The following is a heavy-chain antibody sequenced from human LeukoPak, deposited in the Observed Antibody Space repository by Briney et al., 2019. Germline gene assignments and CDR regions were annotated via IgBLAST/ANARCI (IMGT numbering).Heavy chain of an antibody. CDR2: ISYDGSNK. J-gene: IGHJ4*02. D-gene: IGHD2-2*01. V-gene: IGHV3-30*04. CDR3: ARGDCSSTSCYLREPEPDY. CDR1: GFTFSSYA. Sequence: GGSLRLSCAASGFTFSSYAMHWVRQAPGKGLEWVAVISYDGSNKHYADSVKGRFTISRDNSKNTLYLQMNSLRAEDTAVYYCARGDCSSTSCYLREPEPDYWGQGTLVTVSS.